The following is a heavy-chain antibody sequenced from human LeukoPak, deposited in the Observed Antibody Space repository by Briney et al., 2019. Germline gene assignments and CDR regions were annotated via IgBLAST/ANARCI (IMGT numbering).Heavy chain of an antibody. V-gene: IGHV4-4*07. CDR1: GGSISSYY. Sequence: SETLSLTCTVSGGSISSYYWSWIRQPAGKGLEWIGRIYTSGSTNYNPSLKSRVTMSIDTSKNQFSLKLSSVTAADTAVYYCAREETEDKLGVGTNYYYYMDVWGKGTTVTVSS. CDR3: AREETEDKLGVGTNYYYYMDV. D-gene: IGHD1-7*01. CDR2: IYTSGST. J-gene: IGHJ6*03.